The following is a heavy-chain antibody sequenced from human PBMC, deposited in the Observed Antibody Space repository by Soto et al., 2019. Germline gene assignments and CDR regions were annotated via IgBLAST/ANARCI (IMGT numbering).Heavy chain of an antibody. CDR1: GFTFSSYA. V-gene: IGHV3-30-3*01. J-gene: IGHJ6*02. Sequence: QVQLVESGGGVVQPGRSLRLSCAASGFTFSSYAMHWVRQAPGKGLEWVAVISYDGSNKYYADSVKGRFTISRDNSKNTLYLQMNSLRAEDTAVYYCARESPVVYYYGMDVWGQGTTFTVSS. CDR2: ISYDGSNK. CDR3: ARESPVVYYYGMDV. D-gene: IGHD2-15*01.